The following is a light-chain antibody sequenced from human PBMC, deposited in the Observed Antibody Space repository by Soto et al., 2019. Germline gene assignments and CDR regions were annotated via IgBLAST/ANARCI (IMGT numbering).Light chain of an antibody. Sequence: DIHMAQSPPSLSASVGDRVTITCRASHNIVTYLNWYQQKAGKAPSLLIYEASHLQNGVPFRFFGRGSGTDFTLTIDNLQHEDSATYYCQQSHSTPPTFGPGTKLEIK. J-gene: IGKJ2*01. CDR1: HNIVTY. CDR2: EAS. CDR3: QQSHSTPPT. V-gene: IGKV1-39*01.